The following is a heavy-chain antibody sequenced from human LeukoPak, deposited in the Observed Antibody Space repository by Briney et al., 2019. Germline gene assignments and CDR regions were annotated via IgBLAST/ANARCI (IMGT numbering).Heavy chain of an antibody. CDR2: ISDSGGRT. Sequence: GGFLRLSCAVSGITLSNYGMSWVRQAPGKGLEWVAGISDSGGRTNYADSVKGRFTIFRDNPKNTLYPQMNSLRAEDTAVYFCAKRGVVIRVILVGFHKEAYYFDSWGQGALVTVSS. J-gene: IGHJ4*02. D-gene: IGHD3-22*01. V-gene: IGHV3-23*01. CDR3: AKRGVVIRVILVGFHKEAYYFDS. CDR1: GITLSNYG.